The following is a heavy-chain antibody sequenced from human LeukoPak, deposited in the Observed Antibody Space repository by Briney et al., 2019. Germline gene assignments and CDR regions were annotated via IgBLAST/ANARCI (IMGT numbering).Heavy chain of an antibody. CDR3: AREDPYDFWSGYYLFDP. CDR1: GGSISSYY. V-gene: IGHV4-4*07. CDR2: IYTSGST. D-gene: IGHD3-3*01. J-gene: IGHJ5*02. Sequence: ASETLSLTCTVSGGSISSYYWSWIRQPAGKGLEWIGRIYTSGSTNYNPSLKSRVTMSVDTSKNQLSLKLSSVTAADTAVYYCAREDPYDFWSGYYLFDPWGQGTLVTVSS.